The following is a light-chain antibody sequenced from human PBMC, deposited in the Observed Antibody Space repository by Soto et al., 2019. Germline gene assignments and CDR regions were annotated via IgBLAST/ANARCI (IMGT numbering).Light chain of an antibody. V-gene: IGKV3-20*01. CDR2: DGS. J-gene: IGKJ1*01. Sequence: ELVLKRSPGTLSLSPLETSTLSCRASQSVSNIYLGWYQQKPGQAPRLLIFDGSSRATGIPDRFSGSGSGTDFTLTISRLEPEDFAVYYCQQYGNSLSWTFGQGTKVDIK. CDR1: QSVSNIY. CDR3: QQYGNSLSWT.